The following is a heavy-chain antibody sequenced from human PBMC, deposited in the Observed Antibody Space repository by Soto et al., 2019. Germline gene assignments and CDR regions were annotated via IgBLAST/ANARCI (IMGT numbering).Heavy chain of an antibody. Sequence: QVHLVQSGAEVKKPGASVKVSCKASGYTFTNYDINWVRQAPGQGLEWMEWISTYTGNTNYAQKLQGRVTMTTHTSTSTAYMELRSLRSDDTAVYYCARGYYYGSGRPTPGGMDVWGQGTTVTVSS. V-gene: IGHV1-18*01. D-gene: IGHD3-10*01. CDR3: ARGYYYGSGRPTPGGMDV. CDR2: ISTYTGNT. CDR1: GYTFTNYD. J-gene: IGHJ6*02.